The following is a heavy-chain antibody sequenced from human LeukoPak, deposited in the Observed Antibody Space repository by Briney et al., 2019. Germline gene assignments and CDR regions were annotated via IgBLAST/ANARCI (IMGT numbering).Heavy chain of an antibody. V-gene: IGHV1-2*06. D-gene: IGHD1-26*01. J-gene: IGHJ4*02. CDR3: ARDMWELPSDYYYDY. Sequence: ASVKVSCKASGYTFTGHYLNWLRQAPGQEREGMGRINPNSGDTKYADKFQGRVIMTRDTSTSTAYMELNGLRSDDTASYYCARDMWELPSDYYYDYWGQGTLVTVSS. CDR2: INPNSGDT. CDR1: GYTFTGHY.